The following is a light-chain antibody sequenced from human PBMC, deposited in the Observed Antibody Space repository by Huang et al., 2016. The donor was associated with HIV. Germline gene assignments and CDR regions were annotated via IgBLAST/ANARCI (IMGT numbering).Light chain of an antibody. Sequence: EIVLTQSPATLSLSPGERATLSCRASQSVSSYLAWYQQKPGQAPRLLIYDASNRATGLPAGFSGSGSGTDFTLTINSLEPEDFAVYYCQQRSNWPRTFGQGTKVEIK. CDR2: DAS. CDR3: QQRSNWPRT. J-gene: IGKJ1*01. CDR1: QSVSSY. V-gene: IGKV3-11*01.